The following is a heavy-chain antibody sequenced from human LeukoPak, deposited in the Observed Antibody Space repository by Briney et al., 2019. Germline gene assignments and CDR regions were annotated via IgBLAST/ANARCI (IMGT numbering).Heavy chain of an antibody. CDR3: ARQAVAGRAFDY. Sequence: SETLSLTCAVYGGSFSGYYWSWIRQPPGKGLEWIGEINHSGSTNYNPSLKSRVTISVDTSKNQFSLKLNPVTAADTALYYCARQAVAGRAFDYWGQGTLVTVSS. CDR2: INHSGST. D-gene: IGHD6-19*01. V-gene: IGHV4-34*01. CDR1: GGSFSGYY. J-gene: IGHJ4*02.